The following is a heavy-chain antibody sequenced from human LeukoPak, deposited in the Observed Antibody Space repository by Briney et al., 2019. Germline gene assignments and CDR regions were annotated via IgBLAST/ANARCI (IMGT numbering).Heavy chain of an antibody. V-gene: IGHV3-53*01. CDR1: GFTVSSSY. CDR3: VRDKGVGRTERFDP. CDR2: ILGNSMT. D-gene: IGHD1-26*01. Sequence: PGVSLRLSCAVSGFTVSSSYMTWVRQAPGKGLEWVSLILGNSMTTYADSVRGRFTISRDNSKNTLFLQMTNLRAEDTAVYYCVRDKGVGRTERFDPWGPGTLVTVSS. J-gene: IGHJ5*02.